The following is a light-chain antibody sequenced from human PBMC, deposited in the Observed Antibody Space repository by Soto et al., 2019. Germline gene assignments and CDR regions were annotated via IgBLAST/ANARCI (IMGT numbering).Light chain of an antibody. CDR1: KNDVGFYDF. Sequence: QSVLTQPPSSSGSPGQSVTISCTGTKNDVGFYDFVSWYQHHPGKAPRLIIYEVVQRPSGVPDRFSGSKSGNTASLTVSGLQAADEADYFCKSYAGRKTYVFGSGTKVTVL. CDR2: EVV. CDR3: KSYAGRKTYV. V-gene: IGLV2-8*01. J-gene: IGLJ1*01.